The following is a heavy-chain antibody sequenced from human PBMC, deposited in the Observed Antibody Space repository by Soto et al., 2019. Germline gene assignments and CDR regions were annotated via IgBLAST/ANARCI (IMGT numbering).Heavy chain of an antibody. Sequence: LRLSCAASGFTFSSYAMHWVRQAPGKGLEWVAVIWFDGSKKYYADSVKGRLTISRDNAKNTLYLQMNSLRAEDTAVYYCARDLISTGYNYFYYYYGMDVWGQGTTVTVSS. J-gene: IGHJ6*02. V-gene: IGHV3-33*01. CDR2: IWFDGSKK. CDR1: GFTFSSYA. CDR3: ARDLISTGYNYFYYYYGMDV. D-gene: IGHD5-18*01.